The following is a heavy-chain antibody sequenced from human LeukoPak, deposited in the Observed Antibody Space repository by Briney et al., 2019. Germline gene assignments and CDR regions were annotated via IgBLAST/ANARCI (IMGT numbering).Heavy chain of an antibody. Sequence: GGSLRLSCAASGFTFSNYWMHWVRQAPGKGLVWVSRINSDGSATNYADSVKGRFTISRDNAKNTLYLQMSSLRAEDTAVYYCAREFRGAPTTAPEGYWGQGTLVTVSS. CDR1: GFTFSNYW. D-gene: IGHD1-14*01. J-gene: IGHJ4*02. CDR2: INSDGSAT. V-gene: IGHV3-74*01. CDR3: AREFRGAPTTAPEGY.